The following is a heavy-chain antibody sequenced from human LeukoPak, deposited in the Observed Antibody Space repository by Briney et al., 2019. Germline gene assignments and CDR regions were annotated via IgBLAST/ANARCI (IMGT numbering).Heavy chain of an antibody. CDR3: AMKFYDFWSGYLDY. Sequence: ASVKVSCKASGYSFTSSYMHWVRQAPGQGLEWMGLINPSGGSTSYAQKFQGRVTMTRDTSTSTVYMELSSLRSEDTAVYYFAMKFYDFWSGYLDYWGQGTLVTVSS. V-gene: IGHV1-46*01. J-gene: IGHJ4*02. D-gene: IGHD3-3*01. CDR2: INPSGGST. CDR1: GYSFTSSY.